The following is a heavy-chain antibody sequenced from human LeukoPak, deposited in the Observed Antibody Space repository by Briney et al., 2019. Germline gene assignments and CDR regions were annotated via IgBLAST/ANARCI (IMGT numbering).Heavy chain of an antibody. CDR1: GGSVSSGSYY. J-gene: IGHJ4*02. D-gene: IGHD1-26*01. V-gene: IGHV4-61*01. Sequence: PSETLPLTCTVSGGSVSSGSYYWSWIRQPPGKGLEWIGYIYYSGSTNYNPSLKSRVTISVDTSKNQFSLKLSSVTAADTAVYYCARGGGSYYSFDYWGQGTLVTVSS. CDR2: IYYSGST. CDR3: ARGGGSYYSFDY.